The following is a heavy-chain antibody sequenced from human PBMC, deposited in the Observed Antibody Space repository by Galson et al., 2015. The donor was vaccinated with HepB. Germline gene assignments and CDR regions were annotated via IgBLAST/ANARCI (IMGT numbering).Heavy chain of an antibody. J-gene: IGHJ6*03. CDR1: GFTFSSYA. D-gene: IGHD3-3*01. V-gene: IGHV3-23*01. CDR2: ISGSGGST. Sequence: SLRLSCAASGFTFSSYAMSWVRKAPGKGLEWVSAISGSGGSTYYADSVKGRFTISRDNSKNTLYLQMNSLRAEDTAVYYCAKGYDFWSGYYFVGYYYYMDVWGKGTTVTVSS. CDR3: AKGYDFWSGYYFVGYYYYMDV.